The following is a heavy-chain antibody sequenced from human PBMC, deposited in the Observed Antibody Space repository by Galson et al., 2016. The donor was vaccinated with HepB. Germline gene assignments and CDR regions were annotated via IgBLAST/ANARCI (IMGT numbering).Heavy chain of an antibody. J-gene: IGHJ4*02. D-gene: IGHD1-26*01. CDR3: ARLQWEHPPADY. Sequence: GKGLEWIGSIYYSGSTYYDPSLKSRVTISVDTSKNQFSLKLSSVTAADTAVYYCARLQWEHPPADYWGQGTLVTVSS. CDR2: IYYSGST. V-gene: IGHV4-39*01.